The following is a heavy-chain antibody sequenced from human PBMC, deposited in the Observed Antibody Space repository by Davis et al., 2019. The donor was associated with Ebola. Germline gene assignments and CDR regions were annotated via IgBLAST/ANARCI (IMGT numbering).Heavy chain of an antibody. V-gene: IGHV3-21*01. D-gene: IGHD2-8*01. CDR2: ISSSSSYI. Sequence: GESLKISCAASGFTFSSYSMNWVRQAPGKGLEWVSSISSSSSYIYYADSVKGRFTISRDNAKNSLYLQMNSLRAEDTAVYYCARGPGEDIVLMVYALYFDYWGQGTLVTVSS. CDR3: ARGPGEDIVLMVYALYFDY. J-gene: IGHJ4*02. CDR1: GFTFSSYS.